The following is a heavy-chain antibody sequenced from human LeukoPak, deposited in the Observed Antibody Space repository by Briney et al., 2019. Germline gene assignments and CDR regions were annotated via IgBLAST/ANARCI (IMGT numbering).Heavy chain of an antibody. Sequence: PGGSLRLSCAASGFTFSSYSMNWVRQAPGKGVEWVSSISSSSSYIYYADSVKGRFTISRDNAKNSLYLQMNSLRAEDTAVYYCARGDRSVNYYGSGSPWGQGTLVTVSS. CDR3: ARGDRSVNYYGSGSP. CDR1: GFTFSSYS. D-gene: IGHD3-10*01. CDR2: ISSSSSYI. V-gene: IGHV3-21*01. J-gene: IGHJ5*02.